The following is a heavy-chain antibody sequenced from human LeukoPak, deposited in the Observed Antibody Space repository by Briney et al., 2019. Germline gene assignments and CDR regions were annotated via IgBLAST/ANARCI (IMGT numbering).Heavy chain of an antibody. V-gene: IGHV4-30-2*01. Sequence: PSQTLSLTCAVSGGSISSGGYSWSWIRQPPGTGLEWIGYIYHSGSTYYNPSLKSRGTISVDRSKNQFSLKLSSVTAADTAVYYCARGRCSSTSCRSFYYYGMDVWGQGTTVTVSS. J-gene: IGHJ6*02. D-gene: IGHD2-2*01. CDR3: ARGRCSSTSCRSFYYYGMDV. CDR2: IYHSGST. CDR1: GGSISSGGYS.